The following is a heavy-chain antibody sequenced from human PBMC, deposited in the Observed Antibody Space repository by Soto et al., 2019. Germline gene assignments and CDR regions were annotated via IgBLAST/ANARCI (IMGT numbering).Heavy chain of an antibody. V-gene: IGHV3-9*01. J-gene: IGHJ4*02. CDR1: GFTFDDYA. CDR2: INWNSGRI. Sequence: GGSLRLSCAASGFTFDDYAMHWVRQAPGKGLEWVSGINWNSGRIGYADSVKGRFTISRDNAKNSLYLQMNSLRAEDTALYYCSKDKARYYDDGSGYGFDYWGQGT. CDR3: SKDKARYYDDGSGYGFDY. D-gene: IGHD3-22*01.